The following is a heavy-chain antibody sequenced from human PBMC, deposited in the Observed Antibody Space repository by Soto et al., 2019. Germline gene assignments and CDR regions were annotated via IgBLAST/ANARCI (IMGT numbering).Heavy chain of an antibody. V-gene: IGHV4-31*03. CDR3: SRGILV. CDR2: ISYGGST. Sequence: QVQLQESGPGLVKPSQTLSLTCTVSGGSINSGGYCWSWIRQHPGKGLDWIGCISYGGSTSYNPSLKVRVTISVETSKNQFSLKLTSVTAADTAVYYFSRGILVWGQGALITVSS. D-gene: IGHD5-18*01. CDR1: GGSINSGGYC. J-gene: IGHJ4*02.